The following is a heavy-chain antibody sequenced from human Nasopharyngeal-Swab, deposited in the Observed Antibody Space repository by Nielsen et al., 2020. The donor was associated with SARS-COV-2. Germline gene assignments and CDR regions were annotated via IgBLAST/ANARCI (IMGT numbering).Heavy chain of an antibody. J-gene: IGHJ4*02. V-gene: IGHV3-23*01. Sequence: GASLQISCAASGFTFSSYAMSWVRQAPGKGLEWVSAISGSGGSTYYADSVKGRFTISRDNSKNTLYLQMNSLRAEDTAVYYCAKDDTLFDYWGQGTLVTVSS. CDR2: ISGSGGST. CDR3: AKDDTLFDY. CDR1: GFTFSSYA.